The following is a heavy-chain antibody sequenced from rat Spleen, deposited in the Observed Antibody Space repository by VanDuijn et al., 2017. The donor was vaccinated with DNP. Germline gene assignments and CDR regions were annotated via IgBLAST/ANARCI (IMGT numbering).Heavy chain of an antibody. D-gene: IGHD1-2*01. CDR3: ARSPESSYIYFPWAY. CDR2: IWNTGGT. V-gene: IGHV2-41*01. J-gene: IGHJ3*01. Sequence: QVQLKESGPGLVQPSETLSLTCTVSGFSLTTYSVSWVRQPSGKGLEWMGVIWNTGGTRYNSVLKSRLSISKDTSKSQVFLKMNSLQTEDTATYYCARSPESSYIYFPWAYWGQGTLVTVSS. CDR1: GFSLTTYS.